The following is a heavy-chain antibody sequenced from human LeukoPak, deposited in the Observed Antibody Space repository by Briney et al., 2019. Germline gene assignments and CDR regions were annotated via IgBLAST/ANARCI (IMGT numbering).Heavy chain of an antibody. CDR3: ARGHYSSGWYGAFDI. D-gene: IGHD6-19*01. V-gene: IGHV3-21*01. CDR1: GFTFSSYS. J-gene: IGHJ3*02. Sequence: GGSLRLSCAASGFTFSSYSMNWVRQAPGKGLEWVSSISSSSSYIYYADSVKGRFTISRDNAKNSLYLQMNSLRAEDTAVYSCARGHYSSGWYGAFDIWGQGTMVTVSS. CDR2: ISSSSSYI.